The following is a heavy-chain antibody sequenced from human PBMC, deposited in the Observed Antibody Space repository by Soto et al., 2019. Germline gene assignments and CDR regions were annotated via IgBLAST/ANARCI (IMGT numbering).Heavy chain of an antibody. CDR3: VRGGRGSGSYLGSS. J-gene: IGHJ5*02. D-gene: IGHD3-10*01. Sequence: EEQLVESGGGLAQPGGSLRLSCVASGFTFTTYWMSWVRQAPGKGLEWVANIRQDGRAQYYVDSVKGRFTISRDNAKNSVYLQMDRLSVEDTALYYCVRGGRGSGSYLGSSWGQGILVTVSS. CDR2: IRQDGRAQ. CDR1: GFTFTTYW. V-gene: IGHV3-7*03.